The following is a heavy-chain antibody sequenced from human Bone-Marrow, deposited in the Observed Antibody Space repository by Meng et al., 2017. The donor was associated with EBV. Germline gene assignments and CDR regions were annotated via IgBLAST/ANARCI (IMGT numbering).Heavy chain of an antibody. CDR3: AHRRDYAYFDY. CDR2: IYWDDDQ. D-gene: IGHD4/OR15-4a*01. V-gene: IGHV2-5*02. Sequence: QITLKESRPALVNPVQTLTLTCLFSAFLLRTSGVGVRWIRQAPGEALEWLAVIYWDDDQRYSQSLKSRLTITKDTSKQQVVLTMTNMDHVDTATYYCAHRRDYAYFDYWGQGTLVTVSS. J-gene: IGHJ4*02. CDR1: AFLLRTSGVG.